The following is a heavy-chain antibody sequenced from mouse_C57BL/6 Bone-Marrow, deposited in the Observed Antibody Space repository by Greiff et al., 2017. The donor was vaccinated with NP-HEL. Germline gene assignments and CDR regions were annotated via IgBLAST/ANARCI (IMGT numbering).Heavy chain of an antibody. CDR1: GYTFTSYW. V-gene: IGHV1-64*01. J-gene: IGHJ3*01. Sequence: QVQLQQPGAELVKPGASVKLSCKASGYTFTSYWMHWVKQRTGQGLEWIGMIHPNSGSTNYNEKFKSKATLTVDKSSSTAYMQLSSLTSEDSAVYYCASTAQAAWFAYWGQGTLVTVSA. CDR2: IHPNSGST. D-gene: IGHD3-2*02. CDR3: ASTAQAAWFAY.